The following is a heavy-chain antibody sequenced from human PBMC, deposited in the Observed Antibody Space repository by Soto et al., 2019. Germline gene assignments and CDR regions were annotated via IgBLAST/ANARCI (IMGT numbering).Heavy chain of an antibody. J-gene: IGHJ5*01. CDR1: GFTFSSYA. CDR2: ISFDGSRD. D-gene: IGHD3-10*01. Sequence: QVQLVESGGGVVQPGRSLRLSCAASGFTFSSYAMHWVRQVPGKGLEWLAVISFDGSRDFYMDSVKGRFTIYRDNSNNTLFLQMTSLRADDTALYFCARDASRRMVRGVTHLNWFDSWGQGTLLIVSS. V-gene: IGHV3-30-3*01. CDR3: ARDASRRMVRGVTHLNWFDS.